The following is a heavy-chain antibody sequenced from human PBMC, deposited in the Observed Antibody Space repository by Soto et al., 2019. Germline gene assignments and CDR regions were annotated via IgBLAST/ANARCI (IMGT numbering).Heavy chain of an antibody. Sequence: VKVSCKASGGTFSSYAISWVRQAPGQGLEWMGGIIPIFGTANYAQKFQGRVTITADESTSTAYMELSSLRSEDTAVYYCARGNRGYSGYDSSFDYWGQGTLVTVSS. CDR3: ARGNRGYSGYDSSFDY. V-gene: IGHV1-69*01. CDR2: IIPIFGTA. D-gene: IGHD5-12*01. J-gene: IGHJ4*02. CDR1: GGTFSSYA.